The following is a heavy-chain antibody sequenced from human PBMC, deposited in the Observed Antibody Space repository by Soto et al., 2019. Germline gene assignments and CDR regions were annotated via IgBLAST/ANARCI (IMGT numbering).Heavy chain of an antibody. CDR2: ISGSGGST. CDR1: GFTFSSYA. D-gene: IGHD2-15*01. J-gene: IGHJ4*02. Sequence: EVQLLESGGGLVQPGGSLRLSCAASGFTFSSYAMSWVRQAPGKGLEWVSAISGSGGSTYYADSVKGRFTISRDNSKNTLYLQMNSLRAEDTAVYYCAKDAAQGYCSGGSCYGNFDCWGQGTLVTVSS. V-gene: IGHV3-23*01. CDR3: AKDAAQGYCSGGSCYGNFDC.